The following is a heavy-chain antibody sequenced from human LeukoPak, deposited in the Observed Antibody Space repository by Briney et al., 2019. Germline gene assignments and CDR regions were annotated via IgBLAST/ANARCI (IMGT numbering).Heavy chain of an antibody. CDR1: GFTFSSYD. CDR3: ARAGLGSIAAAAYWYFDL. CDR2: IGTAGDT. J-gene: IGHJ2*01. Sequence: GGSLRLSCAASGFTFSSYDMHWVRQATGKGLEWDSAIGTAGDTYYPGSVKGRFTISRENAKNSLYLQMNSLRAGDTAVYYCARAGLGSIAAAAYWYFDLWGRGTLVTVSS. D-gene: IGHD6-13*01. V-gene: IGHV3-13*01.